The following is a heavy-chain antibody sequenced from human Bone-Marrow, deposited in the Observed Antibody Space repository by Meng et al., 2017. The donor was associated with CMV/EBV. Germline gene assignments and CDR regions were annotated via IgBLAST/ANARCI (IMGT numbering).Heavy chain of an antibody. J-gene: IGHJ6*02. D-gene: IGHD2-15*01. V-gene: IGHV3-48*04. CDR3: ARSAGGRYCSGGSCPTYYYYGMDV. CDR1: GFTFSSYS. CDR2: ISSSGSTI. Sequence: GESLKISCAASGFTFSSYSMSWIRQAPGKGLEWVSYISSSGSTIYYADSVKGRFTISRDNAKNSLYLQMNSLRAEDTAVYYCARSAGGRYCSGGSCPTYYYYGMDVWGRGTTVTVSS.